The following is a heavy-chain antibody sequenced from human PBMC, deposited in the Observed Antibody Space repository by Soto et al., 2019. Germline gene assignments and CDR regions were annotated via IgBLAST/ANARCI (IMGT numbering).Heavy chain of an antibody. CDR1: GFIFDDYA. Sequence: EVQLVGSGGGLAQPGRSLRLSCAASGFIFDDYAMRWVRQAPGKGLEWVSGISWQSGSIRYADSVKGRFTISRDNAKNSLYLQMNSLRVEDTALYYCAKDMFSSSSAATFDYWGQGILVTVSS. CDR3: AKDMFSSSSAATFDY. D-gene: IGHD6-6*01. CDR2: ISWQSGSI. V-gene: IGHV3-9*01. J-gene: IGHJ4*02.